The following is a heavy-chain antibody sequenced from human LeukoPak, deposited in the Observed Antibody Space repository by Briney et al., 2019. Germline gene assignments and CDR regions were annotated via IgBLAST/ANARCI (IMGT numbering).Heavy chain of an antibody. CDR3: ARITIAAAGLPYYGMDV. J-gene: IGHJ6*02. CDR1: GDSIRSYY. Sequence: SETLSLTCTVSGDSIRSYYWSWIRQPPGKGLEWIAYVYYSGSANYNPSLESRVTVSVDTSKNQFSLKLSSVTAADTAVYYCARITIAAAGLPYYGMDVWGQGTTVTVSS. CDR2: VYYSGSA. D-gene: IGHD6-13*01. V-gene: IGHV4-59*12.